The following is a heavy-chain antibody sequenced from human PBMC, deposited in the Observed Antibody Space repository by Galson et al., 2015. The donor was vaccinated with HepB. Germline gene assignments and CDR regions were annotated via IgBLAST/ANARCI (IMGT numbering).Heavy chain of an antibody. Sequence: SLRLSCAASGFTFSSYEMNWVRQAPGKGLEWVSYISSSGSTIYYADSVRGRFTISRDNAKNSLYLQMNSLRAEDTAVYYCARAKGYGGTDGYYGMDVWGQGTTVTVSS. J-gene: IGHJ6*02. D-gene: IGHD4-23*01. CDR1: GFTFSSYE. CDR3: ARAKGYGGTDGYYGMDV. V-gene: IGHV3-48*03. CDR2: ISSSGSTI.